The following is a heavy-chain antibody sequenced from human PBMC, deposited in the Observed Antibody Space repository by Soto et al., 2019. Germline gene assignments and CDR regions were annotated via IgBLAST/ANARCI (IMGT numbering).Heavy chain of an antibody. Sequence: QVQLVQSGAEVKKPGSSVKVSCKTSGVSFNNNGIGWVRQAPGHGLEWMGGVSPPFRTSNYARKFRGRNSITAAASTGTVNMELSSLTSEDTAQYYCARVLYYGSGSYSPYGMDVWGQGTTVTVSS. CDR2: VSPPFRTS. V-gene: IGHV1-69*01. D-gene: IGHD3-10*01. CDR1: GVSFNNNG. J-gene: IGHJ6*02. CDR3: ARVLYYGSGSYSPYGMDV.